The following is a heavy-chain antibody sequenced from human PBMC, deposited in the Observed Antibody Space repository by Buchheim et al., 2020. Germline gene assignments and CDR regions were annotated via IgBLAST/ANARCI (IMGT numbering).Heavy chain of an antibody. V-gene: IGHV4-59*01. CDR3: ARRPTAAAYYFDH. J-gene: IGHJ4*02. CDR1: GGSISGYH. D-gene: IGHD6-13*01. Sequence: QVQLQESGPGLVKPSETLSLTCTVSGGSISGYHWSWIRQPPGKGLEWIGYIYYSGSSNYSPSLKGRVSISVAPSKNQFPLTLSSVSAADTAVYYCARRPTAAAYYFDHWGQGIL. CDR2: IYYSGSS.